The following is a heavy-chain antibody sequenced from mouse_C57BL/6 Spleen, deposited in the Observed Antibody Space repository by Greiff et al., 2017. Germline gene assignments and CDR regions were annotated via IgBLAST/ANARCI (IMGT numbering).Heavy chain of an antibody. CDR1: GYTFTSYW. J-gene: IGHJ4*01. V-gene: IGHV1-61*01. CDR3: ARSGAMDY. CDR2: IYPSDSET. Sequence: LQLQQPGAELVRPGSSVKLSCKASGYTFTSYWMDWVKQRPGQGLEWIGNIYPSDSETHYNQKFKDKATLTVDKSSSTAYMQLSSLTSEDSAVYYCARSGAMDYWGQGTSVTVSS.